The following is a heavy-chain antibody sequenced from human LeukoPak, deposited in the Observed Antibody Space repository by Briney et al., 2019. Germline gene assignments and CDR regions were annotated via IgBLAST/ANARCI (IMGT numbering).Heavy chain of an antibody. D-gene: IGHD3-10*01. V-gene: IGHV4-4*07. J-gene: IGHJ6*02. CDR3: ARVSTMVRGAKCGMDV. CDR2: IYTSGST. CDR1: GGSISSYY. Sequence: SETLSLTCTVSGGSISSYYWSWILQPAGKGLEWIGRIYTSGSTNYNPSLKSRVTMSVDTSKNQFSLKLSSVTAADTAVYYCARVSTMVRGAKCGMDVWGQGTTVTVSS.